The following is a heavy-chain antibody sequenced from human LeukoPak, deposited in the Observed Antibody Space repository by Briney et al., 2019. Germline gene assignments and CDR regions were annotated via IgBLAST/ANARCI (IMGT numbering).Heavy chain of an antibody. D-gene: IGHD4-17*01. Sequence: PSETLSLTCAVYGGSFSGYYWSWIRQPPGKGLEWIGEINHSGSTNYNPPLKSRVTISVDTSKNQFSLKLSSVTAADTAVYYCARSRTVTFDYWGQGTLVTVSS. CDR2: INHSGST. CDR1: GGSFSGYY. V-gene: IGHV4-34*01. J-gene: IGHJ4*02. CDR3: ARSRTVTFDY.